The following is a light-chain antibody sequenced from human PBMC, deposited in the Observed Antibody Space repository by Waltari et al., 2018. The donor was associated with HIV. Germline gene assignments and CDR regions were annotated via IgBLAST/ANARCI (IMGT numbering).Light chain of an antibody. V-gene: IGLV8-61*01. J-gene: IGLJ3*02. CDR1: SGPVFNTNY. Sequence: QTVVTQEPLFSVSPGGTVTLTCGLSSGPVFNTNYPNWYPETPSHTPPTIIYNTNTRSSGVPDRFSGSILGNKAALTITGAQAYDESDYYCVLYMGSVGWVFGGGTRLTVL. CDR3: VLYMGSVGWV. CDR2: NTN.